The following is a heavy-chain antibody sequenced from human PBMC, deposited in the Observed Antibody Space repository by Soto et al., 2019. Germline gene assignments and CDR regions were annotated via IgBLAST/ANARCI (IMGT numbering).Heavy chain of an antibody. Sequence: QFTLKESGPVLVKPTETLTLTCTVSGFSLSDARMCVSWIRQPPGKALEWLAHIFSNDEKSFSTSLKSRLTISKDTSQSQVVLTMTNMDPLETATSYCARSPLGFGEGGYYYYGMDVWGQGTTVTVSS. D-gene: IGHD3-10*01. CDR2: IFSNDEK. CDR1: GFSLSDARMC. V-gene: IGHV2-26*01. J-gene: IGHJ6*02. CDR3: ARSPLGFGEGGYYYYGMDV.